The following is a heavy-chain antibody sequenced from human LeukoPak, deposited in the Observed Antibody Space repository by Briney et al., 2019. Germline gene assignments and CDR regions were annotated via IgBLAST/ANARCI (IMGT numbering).Heavy chain of an antibody. CDR2: IYYSGST. Sequence: SETLSLTCTVSGGSISSSSYYWGWIRQPPGKGLEWIGSIYYSGSTYYNPSLKSRVTISVDTSKNQFSLKLSSVTAADTAVYYCAREVQGVGYSSGWYMALDYWGQGTLVTVSS. J-gene: IGHJ4*02. V-gene: IGHV4-39*02. CDR3: AREVQGVGYSSGWYMALDY. D-gene: IGHD6-19*01. CDR1: GGSISSSSYY.